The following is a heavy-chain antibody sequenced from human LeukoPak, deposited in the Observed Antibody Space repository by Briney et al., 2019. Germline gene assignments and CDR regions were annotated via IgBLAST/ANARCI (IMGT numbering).Heavy chain of an antibody. D-gene: IGHD2-15*01. CDR2: IYYSGST. J-gene: IGHJ4*02. CDR1: GGSISSGGYY. Sequence: SETLSLTCTVSGGSISSGGYYWSWIRQHPGKGLEWIGYIYYSGSTYYNPSLKSRVTISVDTSKNQFSLKLGSVTAADTAVYYCARDRDYSFDYWGQGTPVTVSS. CDR3: ARDRDYSFDY. V-gene: IGHV4-31*03.